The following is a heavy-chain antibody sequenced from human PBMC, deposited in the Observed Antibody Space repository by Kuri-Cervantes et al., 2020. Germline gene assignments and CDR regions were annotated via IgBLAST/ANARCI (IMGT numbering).Heavy chain of an antibody. V-gene: IGHV1-3*01. CDR2: INAGNGNT. J-gene: IGHJ6*03. Sequence: ASVKVSCKASGYTFTSYAMHWVRQAPGQRLEWMGWINAGNGNTKYSQKFQGRVTITRDTSASTAYMELSSLRSEDTAAYYCARGGYRSSTSCPPPDYYYYYMDVWGKGTTVTVSS. CDR1: GYTFTSYA. CDR3: ARGGYRSSTSCPPPDYYYYYMDV. D-gene: IGHD2-2*03.